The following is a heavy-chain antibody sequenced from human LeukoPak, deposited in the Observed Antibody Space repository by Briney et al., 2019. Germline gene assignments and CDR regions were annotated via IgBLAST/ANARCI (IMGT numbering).Heavy chain of an antibody. CDR1: GFIFSTHW. CDR3: ARGALHVFDY. J-gene: IGHJ4*02. V-gene: IGHV3-48*04. D-gene: IGHD3-10*02. CDR2: ISTSGSTT. Sequence: QTGGSLRLSCAASGFIFSTHWMNWVRQAPGKGLEWVSCISTSGSTTYYADSVKGRFTISRDNAKNSLFLQMNTLTAEDTAVYYCARGALHVFDYWGQGTPVTVSS.